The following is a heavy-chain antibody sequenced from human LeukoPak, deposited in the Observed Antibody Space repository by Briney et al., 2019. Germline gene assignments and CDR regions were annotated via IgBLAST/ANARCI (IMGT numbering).Heavy chain of an antibody. CDR3: ARVGYYDSSGYYGYFDY. Sequence: PSETLSLTCTVSGGSISSGDYYWSWIRQPPGKGLEWIGYIYYSGSTYYNPSLKSRVTISVDTSKNQFSLKLSSVTAADTAVYYCARVGYYDSSGYYGYFDYWGQGTPVTVSS. CDR2: IYYSGST. D-gene: IGHD3-22*01. CDR1: GGSISSGDYY. J-gene: IGHJ4*02. V-gene: IGHV4-30-4*08.